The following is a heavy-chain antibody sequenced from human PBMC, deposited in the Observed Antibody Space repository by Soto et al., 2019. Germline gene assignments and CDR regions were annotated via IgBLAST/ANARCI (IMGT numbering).Heavy chain of an antibody. D-gene: IGHD1-26*01. Sequence: QITLKESGPPLVKPTQTLTLTCTFSGFSLSTSAVGVGWIRQPPGKALEWLALIYWDDDKRYSPSLKSRLTITKDTSKNQVVLTLTNMDPVDTATYYCAHSEVVGATFSYWGQGTLVTVSS. CDR2: IYWDDDK. CDR1: GFSLSTSAVG. CDR3: AHSEVVGATFSY. J-gene: IGHJ4*02. V-gene: IGHV2-5*02.